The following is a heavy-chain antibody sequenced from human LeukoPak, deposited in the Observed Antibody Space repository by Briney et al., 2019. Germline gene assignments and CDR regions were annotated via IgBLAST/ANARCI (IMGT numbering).Heavy chain of an antibody. CDR2: INGGGNTT. CDR3: TKELHVAVAVADYYYFYMDV. CDR1: GFAFSIFA. J-gene: IGHJ6*03. Sequence: GGSLRLSCAASGFAFSIFAMGWVRQSPGEGLEWLSTINGGGNTTFYADSVKGRFTISRDNSKNTLYLHMDSLRPDDTAIYYCTKELHVAVAVADYYYFYMDVWGRGTAVTVSS. D-gene: IGHD6-19*01. V-gene: IGHV3-23*01.